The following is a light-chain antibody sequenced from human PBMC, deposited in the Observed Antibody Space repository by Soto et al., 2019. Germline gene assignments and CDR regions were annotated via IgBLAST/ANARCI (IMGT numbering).Light chain of an antibody. CDR3: HQYCGSPPFT. J-gene: IGKJ2*01. CDR2: GAS. V-gene: IGKV3-20*01. CDR1: QSVSSNY. Sequence: EIVLTQSPGTLSLSPGERATLSCRASQSVSSNYLAWYQQKPGQAPRLLIYGASNRACGIPDRFSGGASGTGFTLTINRLEPEDFAVYFCHQYCGSPPFTFGQGTKVEIK.